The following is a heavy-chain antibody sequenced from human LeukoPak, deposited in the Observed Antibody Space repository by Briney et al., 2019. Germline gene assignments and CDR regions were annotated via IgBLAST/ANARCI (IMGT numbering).Heavy chain of an antibody. CDR1: GYTFTGYY. CDR3: ARDKGRYYYYYMDV. Sequence: GASVKVSCKASGYTFTGYYMHWVRQAPGQGLEWMGWINPNSGGTNYAQKFQGRVTITRDTSISTAYMELSRLRSDDTAVYYCARDKGRYYYYYMDVWGKGTTVTVSS. J-gene: IGHJ6*03. V-gene: IGHV1-2*02. CDR2: INPNSGGT.